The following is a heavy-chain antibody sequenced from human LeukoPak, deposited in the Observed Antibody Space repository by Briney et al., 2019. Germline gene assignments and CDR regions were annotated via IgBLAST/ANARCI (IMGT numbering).Heavy chain of an antibody. Sequence: ASVKVSCKASGYTFTCYYMHWVRQAPGQGLEWMGWINPNSGGTNYAQKFQGRVTMTRDTSISTAYMELSRLRSDDTAVYYCASTGGLRFLGWLPQTWGQGTLVTVSS. CDR2: INPNSGGT. CDR1: GYTFTCYY. D-gene: IGHD3-3*01. J-gene: IGHJ4*02. V-gene: IGHV1-2*02. CDR3: ASTGGLRFLGWLPQT.